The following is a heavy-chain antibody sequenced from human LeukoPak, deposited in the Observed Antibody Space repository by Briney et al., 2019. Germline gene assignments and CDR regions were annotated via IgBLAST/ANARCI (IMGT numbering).Heavy chain of an antibody. D-gene: IGHD6-13*01. J-gene: IGHJ2*01. V-gene: IGHV4-61*08. CDR1: GGSITSGGYY. CDR2: VHHSGST. CDR3: ARVGGSSSIYWSFDL. Sequence: HSETLSLTCTVSGGSITSGGYYWSWIRQPPGKGLEWIGFVHHSGSTNYSPSLRSRVTISADTSKNQFSLKLSSVTAADTAVYYCARVGGSSSIYWSFDLWGRGSLVTVSS.